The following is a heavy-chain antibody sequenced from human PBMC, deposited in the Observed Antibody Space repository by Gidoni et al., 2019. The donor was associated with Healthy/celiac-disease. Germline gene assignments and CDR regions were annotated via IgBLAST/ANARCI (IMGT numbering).Heavy chain of an antibody. CDR1: GYTFTGYY. Sequence: QVQLVQSGAEVKKPGASVKVSCKASGYTFTGYYIPWVRQAPGQGLEWMGWINPNSGGTNYAQKFQGRVTMTRDTSISTAYMELSRLRSDDTAVYYCARDGYCSGGSCYPLGLGFDPWGQGTLVTVSS. CDR2: INPNSGGT. V-gene: IGHV1-2*02. J-gene: IGHJ5*02. CDR3: ARDGYCSGGSCYPLGLGFDP. D-gene: IGHD2-15*01.